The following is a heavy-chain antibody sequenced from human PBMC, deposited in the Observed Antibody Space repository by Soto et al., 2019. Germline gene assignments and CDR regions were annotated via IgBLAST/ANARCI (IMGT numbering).Heavy chain of an antibody. CDR1: GFTFSSYG. Sequence: QVQLVESGGGVVQPGRSLRLSCAASGFTFSSYGMHWVRQAPGKGLEWVAVIWYDGSNKYYADSVKGRFTISRDNSKNTLYLQMNSLRAEDTAVYYCARVFGGSSSWYVPFDYWGQGTLVNVSS. CDR3: ARVFGGSSSWYVPFDY. D-gene: IGHD6-13*01. V-gene: IGHV3-33*01. J-gene: IGHJ4*02. CDR2: IWYDGSNK.